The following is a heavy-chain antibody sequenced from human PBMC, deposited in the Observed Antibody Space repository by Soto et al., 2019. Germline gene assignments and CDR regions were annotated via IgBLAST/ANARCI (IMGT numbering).Heavy chain of an antibody. D-gene: IGHD1-26*01. J-gene: IGHJ5*02. CDR3: ASDRGVGNWFDP. CDR2: IYFSGTT. V-gene: IGHV4-31*03. CDR1: GGSISSGGYY. Sequence: SETLSLTCTVSGGSISSGGYYWSWIRQYPGKCLDWIGYIYFSGTTYYNPSLKSRVTISLDTSKNQFSLKLSSVTAADTAVYYCASDRGVGNWFDPWGQGTLVTVSS.